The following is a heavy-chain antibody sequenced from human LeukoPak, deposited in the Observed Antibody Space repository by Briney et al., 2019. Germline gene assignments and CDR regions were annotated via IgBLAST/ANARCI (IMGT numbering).Heavy chain of an antibody. CDR1: GFSLSTSGVG. CDR2: IYWDDDK. V-gene: IGHV2-5*02. J-gene: IGHJ5*02. D-gene: IGHD3-3*01. CDR3: AHTQAITIFGVVISIDWFDP. Sequence: SGPTLVNPTQTLTLTCTFSGFSLSTSGVGAGWIRQPPGKALEWLALIYWDDDKRYSPSLKSRLTITKDTSKNQVVLTMTNMDPVDTATYYCAHTQAITIFGVVISIDWFDPWGQGTLVTVSS.